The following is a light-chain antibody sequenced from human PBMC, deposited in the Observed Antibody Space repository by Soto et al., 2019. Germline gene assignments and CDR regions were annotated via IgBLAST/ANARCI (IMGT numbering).Light chain of an antibody. CDR3: QQYYSSWT. CDR1: QSISGTF. J-gene: IGKJ1*01. Sequence: EIVLTQSPGTLSLSPGERATLSCRASQSISGTFLAWYQHKPGQAPGVLIYGASRRATGIPDRFSGSGSGTDFTLTISRLEPEDFALYYCQQYYSSWTFGQGTKVEMK. CDR2: GAS. V-gene: IGKV3-20*01.